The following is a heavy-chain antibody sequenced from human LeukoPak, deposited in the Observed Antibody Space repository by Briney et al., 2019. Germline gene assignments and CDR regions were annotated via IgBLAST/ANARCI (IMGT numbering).Heavy chain of an antibody. D-gene: IGHD2-15*01. V-gene: IGHV1-69*04. CDR3: ARDEPLDVVVVAATLFDY. J-gene: IGHJ4*02. CDR1: GGTFSSYT. Sequence: SVKVSCKASGGTFSSYTISWVRQAPGQGLEWMGRIIPILGIANYAQKFQGRVTITADKSTSTAYMELSSLRSDDTAVYYCARDEPLDVVVVAATLFDYWGQGTLVTVSS. CDR2: IIPILGIA.